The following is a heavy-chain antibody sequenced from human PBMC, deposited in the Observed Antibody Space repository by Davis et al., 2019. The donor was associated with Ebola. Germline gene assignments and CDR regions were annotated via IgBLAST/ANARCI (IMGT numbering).Heavy chain of an antibody. CDR2: ISNDGSNK. CDR3: AKDDYLDSGKTFDY. J-gene: IGHJ4*02. V-gene: IGHV3-30*18. Sequence: PGGSLRLSCAASGFTFSSYGMHWVRQAPGKGLEWVAVISNDGSNKYYADSVKGRFTISRDNSKSTLYLQMNSLRVDDTAVYYCAKDDYLDSGKTFDYWGQGTLVTVSS. D-gene: IGHD3-10*01. CDR1: GFTFSSYG.